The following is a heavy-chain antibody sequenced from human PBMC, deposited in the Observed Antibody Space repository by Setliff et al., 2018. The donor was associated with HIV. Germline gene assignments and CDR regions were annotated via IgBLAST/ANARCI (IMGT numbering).Heavy chain of an antibody. V-gene: IGHV4-34*01. CDR1: GGSFSDYH. Sequence: SETLSLTCAVYGGSFSDYHWSWIRQAPRKRLEWIGEVYDSGSTNYNPSLKSRVTVTVDTSKNQFSLRLNSVTAAATAVYYCARGSKLVWGRWFDPWGQGTLVTVSS. CDR2: VYDSGST. D-gene: IGHD6-6*01. J-gene: IGHJ5*02. CDR3: ARGSKLVWGRWFDP.